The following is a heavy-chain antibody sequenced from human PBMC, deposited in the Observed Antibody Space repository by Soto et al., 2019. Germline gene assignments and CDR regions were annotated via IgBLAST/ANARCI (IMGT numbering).Heavy chain of an antibody. V-gene: IGHV4-34*01. Sequence: QVQLQQWGAGLWKPSETLSLTCAVYGGSFIGYYWSWIRQPPGKGLEWIGEINHSGSTHYNPSLKSRVTISVDASKNQFSLKLSSVTAADTAVYYCARAAACLFDYWGQGTLVTVSS. D-gene: IGHD6-13*01. J-gene: IGHJ4*02. CDR2: INHSGST. CDR3: ARAAACLFDY. CDR1: GGSFIGYY.